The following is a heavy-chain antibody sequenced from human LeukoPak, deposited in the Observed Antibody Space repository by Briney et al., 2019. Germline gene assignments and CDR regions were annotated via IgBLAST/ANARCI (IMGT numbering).Heavy chain of an antibody. CDR1: GGSISSYY. Sequence: SETLSLTCTVSGGSISSYYWSWIRQPPGKGLEWIGYIYYSGSTNYNPSLKSRVTISVDTSKNQFSLKLSSVTAADTAVYYCAAVGATTFADDAFDIWGQGTMVTVSS. D-gene: IGHD1-26*01. V-gene: IGHV4-59*01. CDR2: IYYSGST. J-gene: IGHJ3*02. CDR3: AAVGATTFADDAFDI.